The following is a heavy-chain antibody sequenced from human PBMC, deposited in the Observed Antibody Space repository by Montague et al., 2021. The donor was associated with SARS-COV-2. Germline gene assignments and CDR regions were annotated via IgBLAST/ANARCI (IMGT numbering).Heavy chain of an antibody. CDR1: GGSISSSSYY. V-gene: IGHV4-39*07. CDR3: ARLSSDIGGYFWFDP. Sequence: SETLSLTCTVSGGSISSSSYYWGWIRQPPGKGLEWIGSISYSGSTYYNPSLKSRVTISVDTSKNQFSLKLSSVTAADTAVYYCARLSSDIGGYFWFDPWGQGTLVSVSS. J-gene: IGHJ5*02. D-gene: IGHD1-26*01. CDR2: ISYSGST.